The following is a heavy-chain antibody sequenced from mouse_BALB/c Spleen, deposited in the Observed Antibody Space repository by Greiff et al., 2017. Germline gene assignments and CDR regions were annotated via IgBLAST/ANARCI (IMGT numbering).Heavy chain of an antibody. CDR3: TRDKDYGSRWYFDV. J-gene: IGHJ1*01. Sequence: EVQLVESGGGLVKPGGSLKLSCAASGFTFSSYTMSWVRQTPEKRLEWVATISSGGSYTYYPDSVKGRFTISRDNAKNTLYLQMSSLKSEDTAMYDCTRDKDYGSRWYFDVWGAGTTVTVSS. V-gene: IGHV5-6-4*01. CDR1: GFTFSSYT. D-gene: IGHD2-1*01. CDR2: ISSGGSYT.